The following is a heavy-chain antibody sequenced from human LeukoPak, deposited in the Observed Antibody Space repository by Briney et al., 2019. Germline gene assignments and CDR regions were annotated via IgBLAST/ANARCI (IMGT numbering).Heavy chain of an antibody. CDR3: TTDPRNSYYFDY. V-gene: IGHV3-15*01. CDR2: IKSKTDGGPT. J-gene: IGHJ4*02. Sequence: PGGSLRLSCAASGFTFSSYSMNWVRQAPGKGLEWVGRIKSKTDGGPTDYAAPVKGRLTISRDDSKNTLYLQMNSLKTEDTALYYCTTDPRNSYYFDYWGQGTLVTVSS. D-gene: IGHD1-14*01. CDR1: GFTFSSYS.